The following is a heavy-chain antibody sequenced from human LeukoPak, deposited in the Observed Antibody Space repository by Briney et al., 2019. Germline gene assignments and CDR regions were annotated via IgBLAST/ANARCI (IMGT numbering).Heavy chain of an antibody. D-gene: IGHD3-9*01. CDR2: IIPILGIA. Sequence: RASVKVSCKASGGTFSSYAISWVRQAPGQGLEWMGRIIPILGIANYAQKFQGRVTITADKSTSTAYMELSSLRSEDTAVYYCARVADILTGYRHPRYYYGMDVWGQGTTVTVSS. CDR1: GGTFSSYA. V-gene: IGHV1-69*04. J-gene: IGHJ6*02. CDR3: ARVADILTGYRHPRYYYGMDV.